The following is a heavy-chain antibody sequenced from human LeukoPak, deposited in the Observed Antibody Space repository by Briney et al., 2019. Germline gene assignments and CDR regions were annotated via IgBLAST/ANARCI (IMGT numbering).Heavy chain of an antibody. D-gene: IGHD6-13*01. Sequence: GESLQISSQASGYIFTHYWIGWVRQMPAKGLESMGIIYPADSDTTYSPSFQGQVTISADKSISTAYLQWSSLKASDTAMYYCARRHSSSWHFDYWGQGTLVTVSS. J-gene: IGHJ4*02. V-gene: IGHV5-51*01. CDR1: GYIFTHYW. CDR3: ARRHSSSWHFDY. CDR2: IYPADSDT.